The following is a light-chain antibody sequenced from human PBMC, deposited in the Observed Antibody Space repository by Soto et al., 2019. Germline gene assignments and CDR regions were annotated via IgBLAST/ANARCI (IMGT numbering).Light chain of an antibody. CDR2: DVN. J-gene: IGLJ1*01. CDR3: SSPTSSSTYV. Sequence: QSALTQPASVSGSPGQSITISRTGTSSDVGDHNYVAWYQQHPGKAPKLIIYDVNNRPSGISNRFSGFKSGNTASLTISWLQAEDEADYFCSSPTSSSTYVFGTGTKLTVL. V-gene: IGLV2-14*03. CDR1: SSDVGDHNY.